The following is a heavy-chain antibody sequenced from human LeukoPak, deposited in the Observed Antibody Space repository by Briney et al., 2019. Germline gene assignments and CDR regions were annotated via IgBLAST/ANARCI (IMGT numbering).Heavy chain of an antibody. D-gene: IGHD1-26*01. CDR1: GGSFSGYY. J-gene: IGHJ4*02. CDR2: INHSGST. V-gene: IGHV4-34*01. Sequence: SETRSLTCAVYGGSFSGYYWSWIRQPPGKGLEWIGEINHSGSTNYNPSLKSRVTISVDTSKNQFSLKLSSVTAADTAVYYCASIVGATLDYWGQGTLVTVSS. CDR3: ASIVGATLDY.